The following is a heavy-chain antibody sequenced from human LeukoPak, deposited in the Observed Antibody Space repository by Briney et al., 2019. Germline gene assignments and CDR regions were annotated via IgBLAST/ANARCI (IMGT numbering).Heavy chain of an antibody. CDR1: GYTFTSYG. J-gene: IGHJ4*02. D-gene: IGHD2-2*01. CDR3: ARVGAYCSSSSCFDY. CDR2: ISAYNGNT. Sequence: ASVKVSCKTSGYTFTSYGISWVRQAPGQGLEWMGWISAYNGNTDYAQNLQDRVTMTTDTSTSTAYMELRSLRSDDTAVYYCARVGAYCSSSSCFDYWDQGTLVTVSS. V-gene: IGHV1-18*01.